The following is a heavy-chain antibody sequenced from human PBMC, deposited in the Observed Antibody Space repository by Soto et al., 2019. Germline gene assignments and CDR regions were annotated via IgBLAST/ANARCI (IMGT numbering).Heavy chain of an antibody. D-gene: IGHD6-13*01. CDR2: IYYSGST. J-gene: IGHJ4*02. Sequence: SETLSLTCTVSGGSISSYYWSWIRQPPGKGLEWIGYIYYSGSTNYNPSLKSRVTISVDTSKNQFSLKLSSVTAADTAVYYCASGDPIAADFDYWGQGTLVTVSS. CDR1: GGSISSYY. V-gene: IGHV4-59*01. CDR3: ASGDPIAADFDY.